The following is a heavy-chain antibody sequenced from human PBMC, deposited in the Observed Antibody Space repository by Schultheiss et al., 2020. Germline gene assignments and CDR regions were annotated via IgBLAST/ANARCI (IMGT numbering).Heavy chain of an antibody. D-gene: IGHD6-13*01. CDR3: ARGGAAADP. Sequence: SETLSLTCAVSGGSMNYHFWNWIRQAPGKGLEWIGYIYYSGSTNYNPSLKSRVTISVDVPQNQFSLKLSSVTAADTAVYYCARGGAAADPWGQGTLVTVSS. CDR2: IYYSGST. V-gene: IGHV4-59*11. CDR1: GGSMNYHF. J-gene: IGHJ5*02.